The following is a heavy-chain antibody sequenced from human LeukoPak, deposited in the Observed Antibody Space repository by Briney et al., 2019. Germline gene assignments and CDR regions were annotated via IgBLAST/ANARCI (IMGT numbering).Heavy chain of an antibody. CDR3: VKGSRASRPYYFDY. V-gene: IGHV3-23*01. Sequence: PGGSLRLSCAASGFTFSNYAMSRVRQTPERGLEWVSAITDSGDDTFYAASVKGRFTISRDNSRNTLYLQMNSLRAEDTALYNCVKGSRASRPYYFDYWGQGALVTVSS. CDR2: ITDSGDDT. J-gene: IGHJ4*02. CDR1: GFTFSNYA.